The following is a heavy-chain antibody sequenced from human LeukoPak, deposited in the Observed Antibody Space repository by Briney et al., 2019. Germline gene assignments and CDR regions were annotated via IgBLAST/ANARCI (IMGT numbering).Heavy chain of an antibody. Sequence: GGSLRLSCAASGFTFSSYAMHWVRQAPGKGLEWVAVISYDGSNKYYADSVKGRFTISRDNSKNTLYLQMNSLRAEDTAVYYCARADSSGYYRPVDYWGQGTLVTVSS. CDR2: ISYDGSNK. CDR1: GFTFSSYA. CDR3: ARADSSGYYRPVDY. V-gene: IGHV3-30*04. D-gene: IGHD3-22*01. J-gene: IGHJ4*02.